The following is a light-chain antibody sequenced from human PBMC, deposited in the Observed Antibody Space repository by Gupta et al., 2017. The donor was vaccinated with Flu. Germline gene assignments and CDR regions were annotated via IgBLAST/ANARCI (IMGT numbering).Light chain of an antibody. J-gene: IGLJ2*01. V-gene: IGLV3-21*02. Sequence: SSLLTHPPSVSVSPAQTAGLTFGGNNTGSKSVHWYQQKPGQAPVLVVYDDSDRPSGIPERFSGSNSGNTATLTISRVEAGDEADYYCQVWDSSSDHPVVFGGGTKLTVL. CDR2: DDS. CDR1: NTGSKS. CDR3: QVWDSSSDHPVV.